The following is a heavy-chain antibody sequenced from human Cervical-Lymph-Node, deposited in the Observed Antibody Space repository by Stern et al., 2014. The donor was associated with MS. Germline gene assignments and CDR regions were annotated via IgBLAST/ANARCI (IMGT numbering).Heavy chain of an antibody. CDR3: ARGRGIALRPDY. D-gene: IGHD6-13*01. Sequence: EDQLGESGAELKKPGESLRISCKGSGYSLTNTWIGWVRQIPGKGLEWMGIIYPGDSEPRYSPSFQGQVTISADKSINTAYLQWSSLKASDTAMYYCARGRGIALRPDYWGQGTLVTVSS. CDR2: IYPGDSEP. V-gene: IGHV5-51*03. CDR1: GYSLTNTW. J-gene: IGHJ4*02.